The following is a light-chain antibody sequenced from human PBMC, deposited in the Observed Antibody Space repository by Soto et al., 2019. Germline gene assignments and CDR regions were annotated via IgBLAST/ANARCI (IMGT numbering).Light chain of an antibody. CDR3: SSYTSTNNFVL. J-gene: IGLJ2*01. V-gene: IGLV2-14*01. CDR2: EVS. CDR1: SSDVGGFNY. Sequence: QSVLTQPASVSGSPGQSITISCTGTSSDVGGFNYVSWYQQHPGKAPKLMIYEVSNRPSGVSNRFSGSKSGNTASLTISGLQAEDEADYYCSSYTSTNNFVLFGGGTKLTVL.